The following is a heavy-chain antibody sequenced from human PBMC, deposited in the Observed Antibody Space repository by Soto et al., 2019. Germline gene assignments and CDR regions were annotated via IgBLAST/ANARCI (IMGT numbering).Heavy chain of an antibody. CDR3: ARDSHGYSSGYYLDHFDY. D-gene: IGHD3-22*01. Sequence: EVQLVESGGGLVQPGGSLRLSCAASGFTLSSYWMTWVRQAPGKGLEWVANINQDGSEKYYVDSVKGRLTISRDTAQNSLYLQMNSLRVEDTAVYYCARDSHGYSSGYYLDHFDYWGQGILVTVSS. CDR1: GFTLSSYW. V-gene: IGHV3-7*01. J-gene: IGHJ4*02. CDR2: INQDGSEK.